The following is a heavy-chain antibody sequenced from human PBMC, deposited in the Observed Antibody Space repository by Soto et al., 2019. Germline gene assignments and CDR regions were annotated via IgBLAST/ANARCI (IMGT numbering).Heavy chain of an antibody. Sequence: QVQLVESGGGVVQPGRSLRLSCAASGFTFSSYGMHWVRQAPGKGLEWEAVIWYDGSNKYYADSVKGRFTISRDNSKNTLHLQVNSLRAEDTAVYYCARDRGYCSGTSCYHEGWFDHWSQGSRVAVAS. J-gene: IGHJ5*02. D-gene: IGHD2-2*01. CDR3: ARDRGYCSGTSCYHEGWFDH. CDR1: GFTFSSYG. CDR2: IWYDGSNK. V-gene: IGHV3-33*01.